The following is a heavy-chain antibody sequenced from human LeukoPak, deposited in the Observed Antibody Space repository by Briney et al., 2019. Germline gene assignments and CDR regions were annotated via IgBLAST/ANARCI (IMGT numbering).Heavy chain of an antibody. Sequence: GGSLRLSCAASGFTFSSYAMSWVRQAPGKGLDWVSAISGSGGSTYYADSVKGRFTISRDNSKNTLYLQMNSLRAEDTAVYYCAKDQYYDFWSGPEWFDPWGQGTLVTVSS. CDR1: GFTFSSYA. J-gene: IGHJ5*02. V-gene: IGHV3-23*01. D-gene: IGHD3-3*01. CDR3: AKDQYYDFWSGPEWFDP. CDR2: ISGSGGST.